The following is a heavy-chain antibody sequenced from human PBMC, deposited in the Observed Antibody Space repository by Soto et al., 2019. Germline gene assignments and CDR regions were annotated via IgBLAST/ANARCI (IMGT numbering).Heavy chain of an antibody. Sequence: QVQLVESGGGVVQPGRSLRLSCAASGFTFSSYGMHWVRQAPGKGLEWVAVIWDDGSNKYYADSVKGRFTISRVNSKNTLYLQMNSLRAEDTAVYYCARDRVLGGGQQLVRLAYWGQGTLVTVSS. CDR2: IWDDGSNK. V-gene: IGHV3-33*01. J-gene: IGHJ4*02. D-gene: IGHD6-13*01. CDR1: GFTFSSYG. CDR3: ARDRVLGGGQQLVRLAY.